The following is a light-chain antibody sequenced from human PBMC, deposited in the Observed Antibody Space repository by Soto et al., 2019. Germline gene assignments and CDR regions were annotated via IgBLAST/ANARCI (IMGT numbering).Light chain of an antibody. CDR3: QQSYSNSYT. J-gene: IGKJ2*01. CDR2: AAS. Sequence: DIQMTQSPSSLSASVGDRVTITCRASQSISSYLNWYQQKPGKAPKLLIYAASSLQSGVPSRFSGSGSGTDFTLTISSLLPEDFATYYCQQSYSNSYTFGQGTKLEIK. V-gene: IGKV1-39*01. CDR1: QSISSY.